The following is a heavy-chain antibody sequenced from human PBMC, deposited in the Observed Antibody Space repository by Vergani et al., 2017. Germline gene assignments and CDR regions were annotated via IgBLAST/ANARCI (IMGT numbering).Heavy chain of an antibody. CDR3: ARAHMDDSSGYYSGVDI. V-gene: IGHV3-11*06. J-gene: IGHJ3*02. Sequence: QVQLVESGGGLVKPGGSLRLSCAASGFTFSDYYMSWLRQAPGKGLEWVSYIRSSSSYTNYADSVKGRFTISRDNAKNSLYLQMNSLRAEDTAVYYCARAHMDDSSGYYSGVDIWGQGTMVTVSS. CDR1: GFTFSDYY. D-gene: IGHD3-22*01. CDR2: IRSSSSYT.